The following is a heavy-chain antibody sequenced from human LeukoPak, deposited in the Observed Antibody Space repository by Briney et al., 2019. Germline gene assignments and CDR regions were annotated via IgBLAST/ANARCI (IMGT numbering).Heavy chain of an antibody. Sequence: GGSLRLSCAASGFTFSSYEMNWVRQAPGKGLEWVSYISSSSSTIYYADSVKGRFTISRDNAKNSLYLQMNSRRDEDTAVYYCARGGGYCSSTSCQFDYWGQGTLVTVSS. CDR3: ARGGGYCSSTSCQFDY. J-gene: IGHJ4*02. D-gene: IGHD2-2*01. V-gene: IGHV3-48*02. CDR2: ISSSSSTI. CDR1: GFTFSSYE.